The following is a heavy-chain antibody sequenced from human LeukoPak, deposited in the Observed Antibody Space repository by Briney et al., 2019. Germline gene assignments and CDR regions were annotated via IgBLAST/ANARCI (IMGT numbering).Heavy chain of an antibody. CDR2: ISGSGGST. V-gene: IGHV3-23*01. Sequence: GGSLRLSCAASGFTFSSYGMSWVRQAPGKGLEWVSAISGSGGSTYYADSVKGRFTISRDNSKNTLYLQMNSLRAEDTAVYYCAKDGYCSSTSCYGDYWGQGTLVTVSS. CDR1: GFTFSSYG. CDR3: AKDGYCSSTSCYGDY. D-gene: IGHD2-2*03. J-gene: IGHJ4*02.